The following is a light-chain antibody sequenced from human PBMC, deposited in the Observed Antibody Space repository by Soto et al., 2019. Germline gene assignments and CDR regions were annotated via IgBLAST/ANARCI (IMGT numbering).Light chain of an antibody. CDR2: SSD. J-gene: IGLJ2*01. CDR1: SSNIGSNT. V-gene: IGLV1-44*01. CDR3: AAWDDSLNGRV. Sequence: QSVLTQPPSASGTPGQRVTISCSGSSSNIGSNTVNWYQQLPGTAPQLLIYSSDQRPSGVPDRFSGFKSGTSASLAISGLQSEDEADYYYAAWDDSLNGRVFGGGTKLTVL.